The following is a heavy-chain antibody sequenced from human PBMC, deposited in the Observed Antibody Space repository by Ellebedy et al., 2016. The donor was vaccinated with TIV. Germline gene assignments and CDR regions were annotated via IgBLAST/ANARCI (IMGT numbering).Heavy chain of an antibody. CDR2: MSSSRTYI. V-gene: IGHV3-21*04. D-gene: IGHD2-8*01. Sequence: GESLKTSCAASGFTFSRASMTWVRQAPGKGLEWVSSMSSSRTYIYYADSVKGRFTISRDNAKNSLYLQMNSLRAEDTAVYYCAKGRRMVYSTGGLDYWGQGTLVTVSS. CDR1: GFTFSRAS. CDR3: AKGRRMVYSTGGLDY. J-gene: IGHJ4*02.